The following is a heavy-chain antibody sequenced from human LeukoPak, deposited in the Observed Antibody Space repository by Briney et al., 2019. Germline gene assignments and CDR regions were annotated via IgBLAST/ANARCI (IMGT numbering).Heavy chain of an antibody. V-gene: IGHV4-39*01. CDR1: GGSISIDNYY. CDR2: FYYRATVFNGGTS. D-gene: IGHD3-22*01. CDR3: ARIGLGETYYYDSSGSYYFDY. Sequence: PSETLSLTCTVSGGSISIDNYYWAWLRQPPGKGLEWIGTFYYRATVFNGGTSYYNPSLKSRVTISVDTSKNQFSLKLSSVTAADTAVYYCARIGLGETYYYDSSGSYYFDYWGQGTLVTVSS. J-gene: IGHJ4*02.